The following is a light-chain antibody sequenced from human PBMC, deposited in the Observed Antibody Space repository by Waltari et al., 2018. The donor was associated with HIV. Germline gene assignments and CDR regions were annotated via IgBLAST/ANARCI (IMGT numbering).Light chain of an antibody. V-gene: IGLV1-44*01. CDR2: SNN. CDR3: AAWDGSLNGHVV. J-gene: IGLJ2*01. CDR1: SSNIGSNT. Sequence: GQRVTIPCSGSSSNIGSNTVNWYQQLPGTAPKLLIYSNNQRPSGVPDRFSGSKSGTSASLAISGLQSEDEADYYCAAWDGSLNGHVVFGGGTKLTVL.